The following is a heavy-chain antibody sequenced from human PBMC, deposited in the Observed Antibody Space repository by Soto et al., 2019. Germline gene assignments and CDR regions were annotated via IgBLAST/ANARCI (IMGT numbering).Heavy chain of an antibody. CDR3: ARDLAGDYGALDT. D-gene: IGHD4-17*01. CDR1: GFTFSSYG. J-gene: IGHJ3*02. CDR2: IWYDGSNK. V-gene: IGHV3-33*01. Sequence: QVQLVESGGGVVQPGRSLRLSCAASGFTFSSYGMHWARQGPGKGLEWVAVIWYDGSNKVYADSVKGRFTISKDNSKNTLYLQMNSLRAEDTAVYYFARDLAGDYGALDTWGKGTMVTVSS.